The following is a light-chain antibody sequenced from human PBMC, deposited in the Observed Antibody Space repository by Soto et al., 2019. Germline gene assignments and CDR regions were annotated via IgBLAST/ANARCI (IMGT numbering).Light chain of an antibody. V-gene: IGLV2-14*01. CDR1: SGDIGSYTY. CDR2: EVT. CDR3: SSYAGRNTVI. Sequence: QSALTQPASVSGSPGQSITISCTGTSGDIGSYTYVSWYQQYPGKAPKLLISEVTNRPSGVSNRFSGSKSGNTASLTISGLQAEDEAHYYCSSYAGRNTVIFGGGTKVTVL. J-gene: IGLJ2*01.